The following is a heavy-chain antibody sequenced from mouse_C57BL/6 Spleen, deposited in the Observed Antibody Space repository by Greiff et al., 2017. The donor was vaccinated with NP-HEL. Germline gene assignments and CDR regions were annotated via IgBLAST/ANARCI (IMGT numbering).Heavy chain of an antibody. CDR3: ATQDYDRHFDV. D-gene: IGHD2-4*01. Sequence: QVQLKQSGPELVKPGASVKISCKPSGYAFSSSWLNWVKQRPGKGLEWIGRIYPGDGDTNYTGQFKGKATLTSAKSSSTAYMQLSSLTSEDSAVYFCATQDYDRHFDVWGTGTTVTVSS. V-gene: IGHV1-82*01. CDR1: GYAFSSSW. CDR2: IYPGDGDT. J-gene: IGHJ1*03.